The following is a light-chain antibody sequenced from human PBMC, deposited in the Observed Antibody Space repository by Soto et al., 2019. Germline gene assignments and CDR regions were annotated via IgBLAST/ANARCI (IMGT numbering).Light chain of an antibody. CDR2: AAS. CDR1: QDIRSD. Sequence: AIQMTQSPSSLSASVGDRVTITCRASQDIRSDLGWYQQKPGGAPKLLIYAASNLHSGVPSRFSGSGSGTDFTLSISRLQPEDFATYYCLQDYSYPYTFGQGTKLEIK. CDR3: LQDYSYPYT. V-gene: IGKV1-6*01. J-gene: IGKJ2*01.